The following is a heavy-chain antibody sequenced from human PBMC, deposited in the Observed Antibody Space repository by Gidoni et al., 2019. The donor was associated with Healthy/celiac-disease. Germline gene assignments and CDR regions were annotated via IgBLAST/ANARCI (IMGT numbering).Heavy chain of an antibody. CDR1: GCPLISRSYY. J-gene: IGHJ4*02. CDR3: ARLGDYDFWSGYLDY. CDR2: IYYSGST. V-gene: IGHV4-39*01. D-gene: IGHD3-3*01. Sequence: QLQLQESRPGLVKPSETLSLTCPVSGCPLISRSYYWGWIRQPPGKGLEWIGSIYYSGSTYYNPSLKSRVTISVDTSKNQFSLKLSSVTAADTAVYYCARLGDYDFWSGYLDYWGQGTLVTVSS.